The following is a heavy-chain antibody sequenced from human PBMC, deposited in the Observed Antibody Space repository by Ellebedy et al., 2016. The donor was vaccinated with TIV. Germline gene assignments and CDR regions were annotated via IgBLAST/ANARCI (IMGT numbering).Heavy chain of an antibody. CDR1: GFSVSG. Sequence: PGGSLRLSCATSGFSVSGMHWVRQAPGQGLEWVAFVGSDGTTKYYMDSVKGRFTISRDSSKNTLDLQMNSLRTEDTGVYYCLKGAYPVPTVMAVWGQGTMVIVSS. CDR3: LKGAYPVPTVMAV. J-gene: IGHJ6*02. D-gene: IGHD2-21*01. CDR2: VGSDGTTK. V-gene: IGHV3-30*02.